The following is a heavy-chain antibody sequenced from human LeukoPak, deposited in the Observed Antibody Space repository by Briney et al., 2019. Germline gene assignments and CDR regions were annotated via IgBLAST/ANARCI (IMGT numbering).Heavy chain of an antibody. Sequence: GASVKVSCKASGGTFSSYAFSWVRQAPGQGLEWMGGIIPILGTAHYAQKFQGRVTITTDESTSTAYMELSSLISEDTAVYYCARDLRWFDPWGQGTLVTVSS. CDR3: ARDLRWFDP. CDR2: IIPILGTA. CDR1: GGTFSSYA. J-gene: IGHJ5*02. V-gene: IGHV1-69*05.